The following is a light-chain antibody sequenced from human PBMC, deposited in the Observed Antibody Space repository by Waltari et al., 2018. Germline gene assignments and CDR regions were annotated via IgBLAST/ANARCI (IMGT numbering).Light chain of an antibody. Sequence: DIVMTQSPSSLSASVGDAVLITCRASQSISSYLNWYQQKPGKAPKFLIYASSTLQSGVPSRFSGSGSGTDFTLTISSLQPEDFATYYCQQSYRTPYTFGQGTKLEIK. J-gene: IGKJ2*01. CDR1: QSISSY. CDR3: QQSYRTPYT. CDR2: ASS. V-gene: IGKV1-39*01.